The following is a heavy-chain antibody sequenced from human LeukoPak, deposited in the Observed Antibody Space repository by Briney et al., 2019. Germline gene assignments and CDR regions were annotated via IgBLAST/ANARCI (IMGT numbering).Heavy chain of an antibody. CDR3: ARCFGITSWGFDY. D-gene: IGHD2-2*01. CDR1: GGSISSGGYY. J-gene: IGHJ4*02. Sequence: ASQTLSLTCTVSGGSISSGGYYWSWIRQHPGKGLEWIGYIYYSGSTYYNPSLKSRVTISVDTSKNQFSLKLSSVTAADTAVYYCARCFGITSWGFDYGGQGTLVTVSS. CDR2: IYYSGST. V-gene: IGHV4-31*03.